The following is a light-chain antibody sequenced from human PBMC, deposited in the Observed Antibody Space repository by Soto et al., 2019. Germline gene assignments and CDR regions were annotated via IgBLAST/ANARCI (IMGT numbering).Light chain of an antibody. V-gene: IGLV2-14*01. CDR3: SSYTSSDTYV. CDR2: EVS. J-gene: IGLJ1*01. Sequence: QSVLTQPASVSGSPGQSITISCTGTSSDVGGYNCVSWYQQHPGKAPKLMIYEVSNRPSGVSNRFSGSKSVNTASLTISGLQAEDEADYYCSSYTSSDTYVFGTGTKLTVL. CDR1: SSDVGGYNC.